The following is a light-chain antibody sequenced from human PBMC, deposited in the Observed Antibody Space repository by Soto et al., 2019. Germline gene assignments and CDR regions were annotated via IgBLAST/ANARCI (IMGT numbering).Light chain of an antibody. J-gene: IGKJ4*01. Sequence: DIQMTQSPSSLSASVGDRVTITCQASQDISNYLNWYQQKPGKAPKLLIYDASNLETGVPSRFSGSGSGTDFTFTISSLQPEDIATYYCQQYDNLPLALTFGGGTRWIS. V-gene: IGKV1-33*01. CDR1: QDISNY. CDR2: DAS. CDR3: QQYDNLPLALT.